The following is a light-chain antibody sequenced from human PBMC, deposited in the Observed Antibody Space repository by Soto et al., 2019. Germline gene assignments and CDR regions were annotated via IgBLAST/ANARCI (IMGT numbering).Light chain of an antibody. CDR1: QTINKN. CDR3: QQSYNSQYT. Sequence: DTQMTQSPTSLSASVGDRVTITCRASQTINKNLNWYRHKLGKAPELIIYDASDSQAGVPSRFSGSGGARHVALVTSGLQPEDFATYYCQQSYNSQYTVGQGTKVDIK. CDR2: DAS. J-gene: IGKJ2*01. V-gene: IGKV1-39*01.